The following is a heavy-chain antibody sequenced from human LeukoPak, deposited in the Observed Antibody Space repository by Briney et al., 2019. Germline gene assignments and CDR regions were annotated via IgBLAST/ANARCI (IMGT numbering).Heavy chain of an antibody. CDR1: GGSFSGYY. CDR3: ARDGGSGSPTV. Sequence: PSVTLSLTCAVYGGSFSGYYWSWIRQPPGKGLEWIGEINHSGSTNYNPSLKSRVTISVDTSKNQFSLKLSSVTAADTAVYYCARDGGSGSPTVWGQGTLVTVSS. V-gene: IGHV4-34*01. D-gene: IGHD6-19*01. J-gene: IGHJ4*02. CDR2: INHSGST.